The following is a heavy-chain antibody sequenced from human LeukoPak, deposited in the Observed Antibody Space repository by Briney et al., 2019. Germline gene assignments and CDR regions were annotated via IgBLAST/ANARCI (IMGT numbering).Heavy chain of an antibody. CDR2: ISGSGGST. CDR1: GFTFSSYA. V-gene: IGHV3-23*01. Sequence: GGSLRLSCAASGFTFSSYAMSWVRQAPGKGLEWVSAISGSGGSTYYADSVKGRFTISRDNSKNTLYLQMNSLRAEDTAVYYCAKADRVLRYFDWFGFYYMDVWGKGTTVTISS. CDR3: AKADRVLRYFDWFGFYYMDV. D-gene: IGHD3-9*01. J-gene: IGHJ6*03.